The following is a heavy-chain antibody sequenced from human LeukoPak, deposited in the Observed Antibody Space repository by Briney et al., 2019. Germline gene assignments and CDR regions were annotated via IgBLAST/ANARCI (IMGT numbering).Heavy chain of an antibody. D-gene: IGHD2-15*01. V-gene: IGHV4-34*01. CDR3: ARAGGSWESYFDY. CDR1: GGSFSGYY. J-gene: IGHJ4*02. Sequence: SETLSLTCAVYGGSFSGYYWSWIRQPPGKGLEWIGEINHSGSTNYNPPLKSRVTISVDTSKNQFSLKLSSVTAADTAVYYCARAGGSWESYFDYWGQGTLVTVSS. CDR2: INHSGST.